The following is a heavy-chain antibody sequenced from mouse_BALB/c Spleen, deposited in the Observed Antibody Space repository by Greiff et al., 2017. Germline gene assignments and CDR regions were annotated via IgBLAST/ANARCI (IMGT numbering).Heavy chain of an antibody. D-gene: IGHD2-1*01. Sequence: VMLVESGPGLVAPSQSLSITCTVSGFSLSRYSVHWVRQPPGKGLEWLGMIWGGGSTDYNSALKSRLSISKDNSKSQVFLKMNSLQTDDTAMYYCAYGNYVRPYYYAMDYWGQGTSVTVSS. V-gene: IGHV2-6-4*01. J-gene: IGHJ4*01. CDR2: IWGGGST. CDR1: GFSLSRYS. CDR3: AYGNYVRPYYYAMDY.